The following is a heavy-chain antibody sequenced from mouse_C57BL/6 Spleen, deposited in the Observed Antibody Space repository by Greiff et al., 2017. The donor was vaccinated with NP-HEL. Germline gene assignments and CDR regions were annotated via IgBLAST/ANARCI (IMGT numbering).Heavy chain of an antibody. V-gene: IGHV5-6*01. CDR3: ARDSNLLFAY. CDR2: ISSGGSYT. CDR1: GFTFSSYG. J-gene: IGHJ3*01. D-gene: IGHD2-5*01. Sequence: EVQLVESGGDLVKPGGSLKLSCAASGFTFSSYGMSWVRQTPDKRLEWVATISSGGSYTYYPDSVKGRFTISRDNAKNTLYLQMSSLKSEDTAMYYCARDSNLLFAYWGQGTLVTVSA.